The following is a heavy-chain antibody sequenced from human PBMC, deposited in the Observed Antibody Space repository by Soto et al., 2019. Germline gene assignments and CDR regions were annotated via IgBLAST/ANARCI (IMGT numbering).Heavy chain of an antibody. CDR3: ARDSWWYCGGVCSYYFDY. CDR1: GVTFSSYA. J-gene: IGHJ4*02. Sequence: QVQLVQSGAEVKKPGSSVKVSCKASGVTFSSYALSWVRQAPGQGLEWMGGIIPVFGTANYAQKFQGRVTITADESTSTAYMELSSLRSEDTAVYYCARDSWWYCGGVCSYYFDYWGQGTLVTVSS. V-gene: IGHV1-69*01. CDR2: IIPVFGTA. D-gene: IGHD2-21*02.